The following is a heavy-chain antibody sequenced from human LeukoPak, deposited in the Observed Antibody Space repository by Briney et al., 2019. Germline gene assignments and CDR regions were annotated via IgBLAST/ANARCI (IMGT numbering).Heavy chain of an antibody. CDR3: ARRGDGYNYFDY. V-gene: IGHV4-39*01. CDR1: GGSISSSSYY. CDR2: IYYSGST. J-gene: IGHJ4*02. Sequence: SETLSLTCTVSGGSISSSSYYWGWIRQPPGKGLEWIGNIYYSGSTYYNPSLKSRVNISIDTSKNQFSLKLTSVTAADTAVHYCARRGDGYNYFDYWGQGTLVTVSS. D-gene: IGHD5-24*01.